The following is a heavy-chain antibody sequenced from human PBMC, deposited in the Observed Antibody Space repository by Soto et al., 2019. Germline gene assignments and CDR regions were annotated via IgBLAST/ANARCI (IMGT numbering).Heavy chain of an antibody. CDR1: GFTFSSYA. D-gene: IGHD3-10*01. Sequence: LRLSCAASGFTFSSYAMSWVRQAPGKGLEWVSGFRTGADDGTTYYADSVKGRFTISRDISKNTLFLQMNSLRAEDTAIYYCAKKVNSGPGSQYFDYWGQGTLVTVSS. CDR2: FRTGADDGTT. V-gene: IGHV3-23*01. CDR3: AKKVNSGPGSQYFDY. J-gene: IGHJ4*02.